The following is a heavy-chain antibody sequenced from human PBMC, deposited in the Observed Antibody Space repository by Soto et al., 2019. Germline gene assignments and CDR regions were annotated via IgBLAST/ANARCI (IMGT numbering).Heavy chain of an antibody. CDR3: ARVYCSGGGCYSIDY. D-gene: IGHD2-15*01. J-gene: IGHJ4*02. CDR2: ISAYNGNT. V-gene: IGHV1-18*01. CDR1: GYTFTSYG. Sequence: GASVKVSCKASGYTFTSYGISWVRQAPGQGLEWMGWISAYNGNTNYAQKFQGRVTMTTDTSTSTVYMELSSLRSEDTAVYYCARVYCSGGGCYSIDYWGQGTLVTVSS.